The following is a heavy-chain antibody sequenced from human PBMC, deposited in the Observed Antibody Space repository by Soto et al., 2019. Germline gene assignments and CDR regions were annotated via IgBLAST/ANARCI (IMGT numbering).Heavy chain of an antibody. J-gene: IGHJ4*02. D-gene: IGHD6-13*01. V-gene: IGHV2-5*01. Sequence: SGPTLVNPTQTLTLTCTFSVFSLSTSGVGVGWIRQPPGKALEWLALIYWNDDKRYSPSLKSRLTITKDTSKTQVVLTMTNMDPVDTATYYCAHRQKELVAFDYWGQGALVTVPQ. CDR2: IYWNDDK. CDR1: VFSLSTSGVG. CDR3: AHRQKELVAFDY.